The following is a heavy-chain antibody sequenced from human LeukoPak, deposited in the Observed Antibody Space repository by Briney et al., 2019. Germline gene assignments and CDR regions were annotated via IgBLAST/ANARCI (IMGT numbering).Heavy chain of an antibody. D-gene: IGHD2-2*01. Sequence: PGGSLRLSCATSGFTFSSYEMNWVRQAPGKGLECVSYISSSGRTIYYADSVKRRFTMSRDNAKKSLYLHMISLRAEDTAVYYCARGVGAPVPAAAIDYWGQGTLVTVSS. J-gene: IGHJ4*02. V-gene: IGHV3-48*03. CDR2: ISSSGRTI. CDR3: ARGVGAPVPAAAIDY. CDR1: GFTFSSYE.